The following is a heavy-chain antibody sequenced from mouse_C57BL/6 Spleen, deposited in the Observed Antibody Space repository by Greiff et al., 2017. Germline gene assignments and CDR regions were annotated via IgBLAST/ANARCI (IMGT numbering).Heavy chain of an antibody. CDR2: INPNYGTT. Sequence: VQLQQSGPELVKPGASVKISCKASGYSFTDYNMNWVKQSNGKSLEWIGVINPNYGTTSYNQKFKGKATLTVDQSSSTAYMQLNSLTSEDSAGYYFEGGDYYGGFAYWGQGTRVTVSA. D-gene: IGHD1-1*01. J-gene: IGHJ3*01. CDR3: EGGDYYGGFAY. V-gene: IGHV1-39*01. CDR1: GYSFTDYN.